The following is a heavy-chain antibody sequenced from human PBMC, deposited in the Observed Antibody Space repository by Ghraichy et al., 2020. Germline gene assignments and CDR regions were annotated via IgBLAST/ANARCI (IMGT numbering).Heavy chain of an antibody. Sequence: GGSLRLSCAASGFTFSSYAMHWVRQAPGKGLEWVAVISYDGSNKYYADSVKGRFTISRDNSKNTLYLQMNSLRAEDTAVYYCARLAIVAMPGAFDIWGQGTMVTVSS. D-gene: IGHD5-12*01. CDR3: ARLAIVAMPGAFDI. CDR1: GFTFSSYA. J-gene: IGHJ3*02. CDR2: ISYDGSNK. V-gene: IGHV3-30*04.